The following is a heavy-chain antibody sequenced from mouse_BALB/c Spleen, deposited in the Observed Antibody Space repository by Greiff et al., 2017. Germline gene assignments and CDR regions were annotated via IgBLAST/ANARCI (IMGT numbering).Heavy chain of an antibody. V-gene: IGHV14-3*02. CDR1: GFNIKDTY. J-gene: IGHJ1*01. CDR3: ARWDWYFDV. CDR2: IDPANGNT. Sequence: EVQLQESGAELVKPGASVKLSCTASGFNIKDTYMHWVKQRPEQGLEWIGRIDPANGNTKYDPKFQGKATITADTSSNTAYLQLSSLTSEDTAVYYCARWDWYFDVWGAGTTVTVAS.